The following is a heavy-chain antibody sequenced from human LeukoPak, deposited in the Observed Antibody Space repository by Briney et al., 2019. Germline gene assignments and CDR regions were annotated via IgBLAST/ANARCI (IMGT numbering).Heavy chain of an antibody. CDR1: GFSFSYYS. V-gene: IGHV3-21*01. Sequence: GGSLRLSRAASGFSFSYYSMNWVRQAPGKGLEWVSSINGRSGYMYYADSVRGRFTIARDNAENSLYLQMSGLRAEDTAVYYCARDPNILDYFYFYMDVWGKGTTVTVSS. J-gene: IGHJ6*03. D-gene: IGHD2-21*01. CDR3: ARDPNILDYFYFYMDV. CDR2: INGRSGYM.